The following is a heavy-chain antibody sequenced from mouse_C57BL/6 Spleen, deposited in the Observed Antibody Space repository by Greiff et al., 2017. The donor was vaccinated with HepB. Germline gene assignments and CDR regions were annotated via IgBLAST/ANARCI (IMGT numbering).Heavy chain of an antibody. CDR1: GYKFTDYE. CDR2: IDPETGGT. D-gene: IGHD1-1*01. CDR3: TRKNYYVSLDD. J-gene: IGHJ2*01. Sequence: QVQLQQSGAELVRPGASVTLSCKASGYKFTDYEMHWVKQTHVHGLEWIGAIDPETGGTAYNQKFKGKAILTAAKSSSTAYMELRSLTSEDSAVYYCTRKNYYVSLDDWGQGTTLTVSS. V-gene: IGHV1-15*01.